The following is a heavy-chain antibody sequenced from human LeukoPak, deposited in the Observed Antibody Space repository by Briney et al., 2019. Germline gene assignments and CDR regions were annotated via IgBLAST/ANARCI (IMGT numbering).Heavy chain of an antibody. D-gene: IGHD3-10*01. CDR2: LDPEDGET. CDR3: ATSQRITMVRGPTNN. Sequence: ASVKVSCKVSGYTLTELSMHWVRQAPGKGLEWMGGLDPEDGETIYAQKFQGRVTMTEDTSTDTAYMELSSLRSVDTAVYYCATSQRITMVRGPTNNWGQGTLVTVSS. CDR1: GYTLTELS. V-gene: IGHV1-24*01. J-gene: IGHJ4*02.